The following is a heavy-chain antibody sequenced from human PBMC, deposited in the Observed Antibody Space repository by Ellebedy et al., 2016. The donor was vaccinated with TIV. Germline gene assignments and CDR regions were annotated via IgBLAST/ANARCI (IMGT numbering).Heavy chain of an antibody. CDR1: GVSFDRYG. V-gene: IGHV3-23*01. D-gene: IGHD3-10*01. CDR2: ISGSGTTT. CDR3: AKNNLPDYASGTFYASDY. Sequence: GESLKISXEVPGVSFDRYGMNWVRQAPGKGLQWVSTISGSGTTTYYADSVRGRFTISRDNSKNTLFLQMNSLRAEDAAVYFCAKNNLPDYASGTFYASDYWGQGIQVTVSS. J-gene: IGHJ4*02.